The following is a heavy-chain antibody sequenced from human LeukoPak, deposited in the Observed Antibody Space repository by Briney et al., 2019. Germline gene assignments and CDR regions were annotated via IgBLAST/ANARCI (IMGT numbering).Heavy chain of an antibody. Sequence: ASVKVSCKASGYTFSNYDINWVRQATGQGLEWMGWMNVNSGNTGFAQTFQGRVTMTRNTSISTAYMELSSLRSEDTAVYYCARSYDSSGYYHYYYYYGMDVWGQGTTVTVSS. V-gene: IGHV1-8*01. CDR3: ARSYDSSGYYHYYYYYGMDV. D-gene: IGHD3-22*01. CDR1: GYTFSNYD. J-gene: IGHJ6*02. CDR2: MNVNSGNT.